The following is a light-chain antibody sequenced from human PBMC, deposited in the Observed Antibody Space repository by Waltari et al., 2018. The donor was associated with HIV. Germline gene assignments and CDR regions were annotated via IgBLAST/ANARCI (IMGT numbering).Light chain of an antibody. Sequence: EIVLTQSPATLSLAPGETATLSCRASQSVNNFLAWYQQKPGQAPRLIISDVSKRATGVPARFSGSGSGTDFTLTISSLEPEDFAVYYCQQRHSWPPITFGQGTRLEIK. CDR2: DVS. J-gene: IGKJ5*01. CDR3: QQRHSWPPIT. CDR1: QSVNNF. V-gene: IGKV3-11*01.